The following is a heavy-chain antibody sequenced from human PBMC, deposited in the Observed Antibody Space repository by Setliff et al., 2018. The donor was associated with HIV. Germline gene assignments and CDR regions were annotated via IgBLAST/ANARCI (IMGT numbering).Heavy chain of an antibody. J-gene: IGHJ4*02. D-gene: IGHD1-26*01. V-gene: IGHV3-73*01. CDR3: ARDPLVGAPDYFDY. CDR2: IRSKGYGSAT. Sequence: GGSLRLSCAASGFTFSGSAMHWVRQASGKGLEWVGRIRSKGYGSATAYAASVKGRFTISRDDSKNTLYLQMNSLRAEDTAVYYCARDPLVGAPDYFDYWGQGTLVTVSS. CDR1: GFTFSGSA.